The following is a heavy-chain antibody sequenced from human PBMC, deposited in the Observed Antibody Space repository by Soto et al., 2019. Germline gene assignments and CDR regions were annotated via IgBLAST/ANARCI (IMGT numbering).Heavy chain of an antibody. CDR3: ARGSNYYDSSGYYWGYDYYYGMDV. D-gene: IGHD3-22*01. J-gene: IGHJ6*02. CDR2: IYPGDSDT. CDR1: GYSFTSYW. Sequence: GESLKSACKGSGYSFTSYWIGWVRQMPGKGLGWMGIIYPGDSDTRYSPSFQGQVTISADKSISTAYLQWSSLKASDTAMYYCARGSNYYDSSGYYWGYDYYYGMDVWGQGTTVTV. V-gene: IGHV5-51*01.